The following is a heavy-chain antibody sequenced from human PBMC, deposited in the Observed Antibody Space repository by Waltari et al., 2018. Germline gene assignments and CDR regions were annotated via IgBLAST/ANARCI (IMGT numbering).Heavy chain of an antibody. CDR3: ARGGPYYDFWSGYYY. V-gene: IGHV4-61*01. J-gene: IGHJ4*02. CDR1: GGSVSSGSYY. D-gene: IGHD3-3*01. Sequence: QVQLQESGPGLVKPSETLSLTCTVSGGSVSSGSYYWSWIRQPPGKGLEWIGYSYYSGRTNYNPTLKSRVTISVDTSKNQFSLKLSSVTAADTAVYYCARGGPYYDFWSGYYYWGQGTLVTVSS. CDR2: SYYSGRT.